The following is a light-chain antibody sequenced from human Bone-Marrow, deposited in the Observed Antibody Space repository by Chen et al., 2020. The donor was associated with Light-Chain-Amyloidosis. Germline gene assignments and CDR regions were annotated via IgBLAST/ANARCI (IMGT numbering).Light chain of an antibody. J-gene: IGKJ5*01. Sequence: EIVMPQSPATLSVSPGERATLSCRASQRVSSNVAWYQQKPGQAPRLLIYGASTRATGIPARFSGSGSGTEFTLTISSLQSGDFAVYYCQQYNNWPPITFGQGTRLEIK. V-gene: IGKV3-15*01. CDR3: QQYNNWPPIT. CDR1: QRVSSN. CDR2: GAS.